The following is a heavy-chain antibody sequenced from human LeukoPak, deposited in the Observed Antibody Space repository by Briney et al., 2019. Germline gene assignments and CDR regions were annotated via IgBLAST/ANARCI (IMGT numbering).Heavy chain of an antibody. CDR3: ARADSAAIVAFDI. Sequence: GGSLRLSCAASGFTFSNYWMHWVRQAPGKGLVWVSRIKSDGSSTNYADSVKGRFTISRDNAKNTLFLQMNSLRAEDTAVYYCARADSAAIVAFDIWGQGTMVTVSS. CDR1: GFTFSNYW. CDR2: IKSDGSST. J-gene: IGHJ3*02. D-gene: IGHD2-2*02. V-gene: IGHV3-74*01.